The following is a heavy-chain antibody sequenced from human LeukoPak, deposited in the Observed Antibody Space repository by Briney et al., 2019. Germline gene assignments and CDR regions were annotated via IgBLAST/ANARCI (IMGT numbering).Heavy chain of an antibody. Sequence: SETLSLTCTVSGGSISSGSYYWGWIRQPPGKGLEWIGSIYYSGSTYYNPSLKSRVTISVDTSKNQFSLKLSSVTAADTAVYYCARHKRYHYDSSGYYFDYWGQGTLVTVSS. CDR1: GGSISSGSYY. D-gene: IGHD3-22*01. CDR2: IYYSGST. J-gene: IGHJ4*02. CDR3: ARHKRYHYDSSGYYFDY. V-gene: IGHV4-39*01.